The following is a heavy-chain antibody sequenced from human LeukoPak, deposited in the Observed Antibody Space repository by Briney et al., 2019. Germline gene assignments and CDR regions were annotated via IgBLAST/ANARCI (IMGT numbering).Heavy chain of an antibody. CDR2: IYTSGST. V-gene: IGHV4-61*02. D-gene: IGHD6-13*01. CDR1: GGSISSGSYY. J-gene: IGHJ4*02. Sequence: SQTLSLTCTVSGGSISSGSYYWSWIRQPAGKGLEWIGRIYTSGSTNYNPSLKSRVTISVDTSKNQFSLKLSSVTAADTAVYYCARQGIAAVTYYFDYWGQGTLVTVSS. CDR3: ARQGIAAVTYYFDY.